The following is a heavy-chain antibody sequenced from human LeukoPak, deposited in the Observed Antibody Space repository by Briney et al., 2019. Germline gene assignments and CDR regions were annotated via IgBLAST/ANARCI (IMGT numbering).Heavy chain of an antibody. J-gene: IGHJ5*02. D-gene: IGHD6-13*01. CDR2: IYYSGTT. CDR3: GGAATGTVGWFDP. CDR1: GDSVSSGSYY. V-gene: IGHV4-39*01. Sequence: SETLSLTCTVSGDSVSSGSYYWGWIRQPPGKGLEWIGSIYYSGTTSYNPSLKSRVTISVDTSKNQFSLMLTSVTASDTAVYFCGGAATGTVGWFDPWDQGTLVTVSS.